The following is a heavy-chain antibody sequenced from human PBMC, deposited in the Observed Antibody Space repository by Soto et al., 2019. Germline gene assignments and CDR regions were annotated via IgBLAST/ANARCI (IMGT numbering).Heavy chain of an antibody. CDR3: AKMDYSGSYIDY. J-gene: IGHJ4*02. CDR2: ISYDGSNK. CDR1: GFTFSSYG. V-gene: IGHV3-30*18. D-gene: IGHD1-26*01. Sequence: QVQLVESGGGVVQPGRSLRLSCAASGFTFSSYGMHWVRQAPVKGLERVAGISYDGSNKYYAESVKGRFTISRDNSKNTLYLQMNSLRAEDTAVYYCAKMDYSGSYIDYWGQGTLVTVSS.